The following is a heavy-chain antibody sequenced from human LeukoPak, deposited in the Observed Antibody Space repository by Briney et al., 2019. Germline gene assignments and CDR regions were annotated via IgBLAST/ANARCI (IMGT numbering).Heavy chain of an antibody. CDR3: ARDRGSSGYHFDY. Sequence: PGGSLRLSCAASGFTFSDYSMNWVRQAPGKGLEWVSYISTTSSSTIYYADSVEGRFTISRDNAENSLYLQMNSLRAEDTAVYYCARDRGSSGYHFDYWGQGTLVPVSS. CDR2: ISTTSSSTI. V-gene: IGHV3-48*01. J-gene: IGHJ4*02. CDR1: GFTFSDYS. D-gene: IGHD3-22*01.